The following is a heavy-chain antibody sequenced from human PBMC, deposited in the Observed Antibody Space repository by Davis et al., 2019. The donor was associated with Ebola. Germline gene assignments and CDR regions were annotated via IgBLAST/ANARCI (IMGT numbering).Heavy chain of an antibody. CDR3: TRLQRAVAGNI. J-gene: IGHJ4*02. V-gene: IGHV3-7*03. CDR1: GFAFSSYW. CDR2: IKPDGSEK. Sequence: PGGSLRLSCAASGFAFSSYWMSWVRQAPGKGLEWVANIKPDGSEKYYVDSVKDRLTISRDNAKNSLYLQMNSLRAEDTAIYYCTRLQRAVAGNIWGQGTLVTVSS. D-gene: IGHD6-19*01.